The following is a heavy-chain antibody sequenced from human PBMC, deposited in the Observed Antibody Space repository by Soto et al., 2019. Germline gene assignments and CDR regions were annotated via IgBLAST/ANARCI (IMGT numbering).Heavy chain of an antibody. V-gene: IGHV4-34*01. J-gene: IGHJ4*02. Sequence: SETLYLTSAVYGGSFSGYSWSWLRQPPVKGLECIGEINHSGSTNYNPSLKSRVTISVDTSKNQFSLKLSSVTAADTAVYYCARAAPRYCSGGSCYSGRDSWGQGTLVTVS. D-gene: IGHD2-15*01. CDR1: GGSFSGYS. CDR2: INHSGST. CDR3: ARAAPRYCSGGSCYSGRDS.